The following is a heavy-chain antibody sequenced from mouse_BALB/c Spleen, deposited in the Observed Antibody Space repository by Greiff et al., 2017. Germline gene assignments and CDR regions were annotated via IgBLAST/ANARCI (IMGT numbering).Heavy chain of an antibody. CDR3: TRDTYYFDY. V-gene: IGHV6-6*02. CDR2: IRLKSNNYAT. CDR1: GFTFSNYW. J-gene: IGHJ2*01. Sequence: EVQLQESGGGLVQPGGSMKLSCVASGFTFSNYWMNWVRQSPEKGLEWVAEIRLKSNNYATHYAESVKGRFTISRDDSKSSVYLQMNNLRAEDTGIYYCTRDTYYFDYWGQGTTLTVSS.